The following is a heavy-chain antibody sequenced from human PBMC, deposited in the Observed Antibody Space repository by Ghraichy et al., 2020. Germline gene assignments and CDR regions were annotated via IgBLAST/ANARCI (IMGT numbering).Heavy chain of an antibody. V-gene: IGHV3-21*01. CDR2: ISSSSSSYI. CDR3: ARDTGGSSWTSQDYYYGMDV. D-gene: IGHD6-13*01. J-gene: IGHJ6*02. CDR1: GFTFSSYS. Sequence: GSLRLSCAASGFTFSSYSMNWVRQAPGKGLEWVSSISSSSSSYIYYADSVKGRFTISRDNAKNSLYLQMNSLRAEDTAVYYCARDTGGSSWTSQDYYYGMDVWGQGTTVTVSS.